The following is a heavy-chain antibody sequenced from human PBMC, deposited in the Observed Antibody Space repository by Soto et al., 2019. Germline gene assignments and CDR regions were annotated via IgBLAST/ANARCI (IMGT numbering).Heavy chain of an antibody. CDR1: GFTCSSYG. CDR3: AKGGLSDFDY. J-gene: IGHJ4*02. D-gene: IGHD5-12*01. V-gene: IGHV3-30*18. Sequence: XGSLRLSCSAAGFTCSSYGMHWVRQAPGKGLEWVAVISYDGSNKYYADSVKGRFTISRDNSKNTLYLQMNSLRAEDTAVYYCAKGGLSDFDYWRQGPLVTVSS. CDR2: ISYDGSNK.